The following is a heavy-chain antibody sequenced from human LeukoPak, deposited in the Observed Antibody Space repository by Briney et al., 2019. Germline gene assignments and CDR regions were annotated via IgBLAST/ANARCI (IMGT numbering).Heavy chain of an antibody. Sequence: SETLSLTCTVSGGSISGYYWTWIRQPPVKGLEWLGYIYYTGNTASNPSLQSRLTISRDTSENQFSLSLTSVTAADTAVYYCAGGPAYLDSVPNSWGQGTLVTVSS. D-gene: IGHD3-22*01. CDR3: AGGPAYLDSVPNS. CDR1: GGSISGYY. CDR2: IYYTGNT. J-gene: IGHJ4*02. V-gene: IGHV4-59*06.